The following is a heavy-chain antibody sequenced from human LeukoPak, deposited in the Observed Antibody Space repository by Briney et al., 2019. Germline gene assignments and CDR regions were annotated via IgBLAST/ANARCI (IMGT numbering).Heavy chain of an antibody. Sequence: PGGSLRLSCAASGFTFSTYGMDWVRQAPGKGLEWVANIREDGSNKFYVDSVKGRFTISRDNSKNTLYLLMNSLRDEETAVYYCAKGICSYGSCSLDYWGQGTLVTVSS. CDR2: IREDGSNK. J-gene: IGHJ4*02. D-gene: IGHD2-15*01. CDR3: AKGICSYGSCSLDY. CDR1: GFTFSTYG. V-gene: IGHV3-30*02.